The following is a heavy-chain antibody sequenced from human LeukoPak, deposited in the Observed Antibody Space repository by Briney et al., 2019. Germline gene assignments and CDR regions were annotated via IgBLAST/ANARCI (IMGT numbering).Heavy chain of an antibody. CDR2: ISYDGSNK. D-gene: IGHD3-9*01. Sequence: PGGSLRLSCAASGFTFSSYGMHWVRQAPGKGLEWVAVISYDGSNKYYADSVKGRFTISRDNAKNTLYLQMNSLRAEDTAVYYCATVLRYFGLLDYWGQGTLVTVSS. V-gene: IGHV3-30*03. J-gene: IGHJ4*02. CDR1: GFTFSSYG. CDR3: ATVLRYFGLLDY.